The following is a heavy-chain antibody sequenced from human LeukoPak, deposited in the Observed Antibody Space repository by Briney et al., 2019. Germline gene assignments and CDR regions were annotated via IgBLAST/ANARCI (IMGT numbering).Heavy chain of an antibody. CDR3: AKDTIFGVVHY. CDR2: ISGSGGST. CDR1: GFTFSSYS. J-gene: IGHJ4*02. V-gene: IGHV3-23*01. D-gene: IGHD3-3*01. Sequence: GGSLRLSCAASGFTFSSYSMSWVRQAPGKGLEWVSAISGSGGSTYYADSVKGRFTISRDNSKNTLYLQMNSLRAEDTAVYYCAKDTIFGVVHYWGQGTLVTVSS.